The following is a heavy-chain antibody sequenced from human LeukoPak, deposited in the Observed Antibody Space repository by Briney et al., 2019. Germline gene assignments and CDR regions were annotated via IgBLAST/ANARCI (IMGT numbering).Heavy chain of an antibody. Sequence: PSETLSLTCTVAGGSISSYYWSWLRPPPGKGLEWIGYTYYSGSTNYNPSLKSRVTISVDTSKNQFSLKLSSVTAADTAVYYCARQRPVAGPLGIWGQGTMVTVSS. J-gene: IGHJ3*02. V-gene: IGHV4-59*08. CDR1: GGSISSYY. CDR2: TYYSGST. D-gene: IGHD6-19*01. CDR3: ARQRPVAGPLGI.